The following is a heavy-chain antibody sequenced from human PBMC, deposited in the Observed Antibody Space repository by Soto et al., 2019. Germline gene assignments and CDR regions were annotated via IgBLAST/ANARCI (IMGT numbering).Heavy chain of an antibody. D-gene: IGHD3-10*01. J-gene: IGHJ6*02. Sequence: QVQLQQWGAGLLKPSETLSLTCAVYGGSFSGYYWSSIRQTPGKGLECIGEVSQSGSTNYNPSLQSRVTISLDTSKNQFSLNLTSVTAADTAVYYCARGLRASFGVRLSYYYYGMDVWGHGTTVTVSS. V-gene: IGHV4-34*01. CDR3: ARGLRASFGVRLSYYYYGMDV. CDR1: GGSFSGYY. CDR2: VSQSGST.